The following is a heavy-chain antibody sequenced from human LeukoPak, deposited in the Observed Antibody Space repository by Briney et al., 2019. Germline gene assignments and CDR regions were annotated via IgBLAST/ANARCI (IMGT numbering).Heavy chain of an antibody. V-gene: IGHV4-59*01. CDR3: ARGGSYYGSGSYYAFDI. J-gene: IGHJ3*02. CDR2: IYYSGST. Sequence: PSETLSLTCTVSDGSITNYYWSWIRQPPGKGLEWIGYIYYSGSTNYNPSLKSRVTISVDTSKNQFSLKLSSVTAADTAVYYCARGGSYYGSGSYYAFDIWGQGTMVTVSS. D-gene: IGHD3-10*01. CDR1: DGSITNYY.